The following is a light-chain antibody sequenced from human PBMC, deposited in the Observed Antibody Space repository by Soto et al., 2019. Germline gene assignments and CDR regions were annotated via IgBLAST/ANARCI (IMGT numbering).Light chain of an antibody. CDR1: QSISSW. Sequence: DIQMTQSPSTLSASVGDRVTITCRASQSISSWLAWYQQKPGKAPKLLIYDASSLESGVPSRFSGSGSGTEFTLTISSLPPDEFATYYCQQYNSYPLTFGGGTKVEIK. CDR2: DAS. CDR3: QQYNSYPLT. J-gene: IGKJ4*01. V-gene: IGKV1-5*01.